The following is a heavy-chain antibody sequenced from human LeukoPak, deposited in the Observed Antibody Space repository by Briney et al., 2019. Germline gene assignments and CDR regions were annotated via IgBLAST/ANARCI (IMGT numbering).Heavy chain of an antibody. D-gene: IGHD3-9*01. CDR2: IYSGGST. J-gene: IGHJ4*02. Sequence: GGSLRLSCAASGFSVSSNYMSWVRQAPGKGLEWVSVIYSGGSTYYADSVKGRFTISRDNSKNTLYLQMNSLRAEDTAVYYCARVGVDTYYDMLTGYSKKYYFDYWGQGTLVTVSS. V-gene: IGHV3-53*01. CDR1: GFSVSSNY. CDR3: ARVGVDTYYDMLTGYSKKYYFDY.